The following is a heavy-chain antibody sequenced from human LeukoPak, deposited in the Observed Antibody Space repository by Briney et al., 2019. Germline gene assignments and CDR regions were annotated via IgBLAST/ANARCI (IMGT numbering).Heavy chain of an antibody. Sequence: ASVKVSCKASGYTFTGYYMHWVRQAPGQGLEWMGWINPNSGGTNYAQKFQGRVTMTRDTSISTAYMELSRLRSDDTAVYYCARGSITIFGVGFDYWGQGTLVTVSS. CDR2: INPNSGGT. CDR3: ARGSITIFGVGFDY. CDR1: GYTFTGYY. V-gene: IGHV1-2*02. J-gene: IGHJ4*02. D-gene: IGHD3-3*01.